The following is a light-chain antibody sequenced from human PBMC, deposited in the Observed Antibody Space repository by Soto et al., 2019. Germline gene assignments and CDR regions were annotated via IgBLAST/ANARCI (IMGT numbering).Light chain of an antibody. CDR3: QQYSTSHLT. J-gene: IGKJ4*01. CDR2: TAS. V-gene: IGKV3-20*01. Sequence: EIVLTQSPGTLSLSPGERATLSCRASQSVTSSYLAWYQQKPGQAPRLLIYTASSRATGIPDRFSGSGSGTDFTLTISRLEHEDSEVYYCQQYSTSHLTLGGGPKVDIK. CDR1: QSVTSSY.